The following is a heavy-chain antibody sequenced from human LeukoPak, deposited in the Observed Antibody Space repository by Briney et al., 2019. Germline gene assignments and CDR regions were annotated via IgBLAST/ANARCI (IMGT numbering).Heavy chain of an antibody. CDR2: IYYSGST. Sequence: SETLSLTCTVSGGSISSYYWSWIRQPPGKGLEWIGYIYYSGSTNYNPSLKSRVTISVDTSKNQFSLKLSSVTAADTAVYYCARSYYYDSSGYRTLFDYWGQGTLVTVSS. CDR1: GGSISSYY. V-gene: IGHV4-59*01. D-gene: IGHD3-22*01. CDR3: ARSYYYDSSGYRTLFDY. J-gene: IGHJ4*02.